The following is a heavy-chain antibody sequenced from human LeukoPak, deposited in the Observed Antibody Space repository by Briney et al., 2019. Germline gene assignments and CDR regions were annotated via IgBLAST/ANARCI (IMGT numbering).Heavy chain of an antibody. CDR1: GGSSSSDSYY. CDR3: ARDYYGSGTYYYYMDV. Sequence: ASETLSLTCTVSGGSSSSDSYYWSWIRQPAGKGLEWIGHIYTSGSTNYNPSLKNRVTISVDTSKNQFTLKLSSVTAADTAVYYCARDYYGSGTYYYYMDVWGKGTTVTISS. J-gene: IGHJ6*03. D-gene: IGHD3-10*01. CDR2: IYTSGST. V-gene: IGHV4-61*09.